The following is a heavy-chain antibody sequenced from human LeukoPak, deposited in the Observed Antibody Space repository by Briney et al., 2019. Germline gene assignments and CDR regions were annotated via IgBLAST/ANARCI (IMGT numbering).Heavy chain of an antibody. CDR3: ARDFRGGYYKGGFEY. J-gene: IGHJ4*02. V-gene: IGHV3-30*02. D-gene: IGHD3-10*01. CDR1: HFTFSAYG. CDR2: IRSDGNNK. Sequence: GGSLRLSCAASHFTFSAYGMHWVRQAPGKGLEWVAFIRSDGNNKYYADSVKGRLTISRDNSKNTLYLQMNSLRAEDTAVYYCARDFRGGYYKGGFEYWGQGTLVTVSS.